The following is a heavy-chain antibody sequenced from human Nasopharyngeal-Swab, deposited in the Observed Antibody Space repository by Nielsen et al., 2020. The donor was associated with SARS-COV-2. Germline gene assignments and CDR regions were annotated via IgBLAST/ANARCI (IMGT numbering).Heavy chain of an antibody. J-gene: IGHJ6*02. Sequence: SVKVPCKASGFTFTSSAVQWVRQARGQRLEWIGWIVVGSGNTNYAQKFQERVTITRDMSTSTAYMELSSLRSEDTAVYYCARDRVPAAMLYYYGMDVWGQGTTVTVSS. D-gene: IGHD2-2*01. CDR3: ARDRVPAAMLYYYGMDV. V-gene: IGHV1-58*01. CDR2: IVVGSGNT. CDR1: GFTFTSSA.